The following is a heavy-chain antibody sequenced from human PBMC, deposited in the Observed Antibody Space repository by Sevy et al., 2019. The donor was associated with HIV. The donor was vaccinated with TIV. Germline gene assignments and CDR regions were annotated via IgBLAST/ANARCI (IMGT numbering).Heavy chain of an antibody. J-gene: IGHJ5*02. V-gene: IGHV3-30*18. CDR1: GFTFSSYG. Sequence: GGSLRLSCAASGFTFSSYGMHWVRQAPGKGLEWVAVISYDGSNKYYADSVKGRFTISRDNSKNTLYLQMNSLRAEDTAVYYCAKGPSRGIVPMVYAPLGNWFDPWGQGTLVTVSS. CDR3: AKGPSRGIVPMVYAPLGNWFDP. D-gene: IGHD2-8*01. CDR2: ISYDGSNK.